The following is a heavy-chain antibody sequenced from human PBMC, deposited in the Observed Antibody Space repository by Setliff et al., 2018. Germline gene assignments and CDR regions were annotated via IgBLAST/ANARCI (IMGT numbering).Heavy chain of an antibody. D-gene: IGHD3-3*01. CDR1: GGSISSSSYY. Sequence: KPSETLSLTCTVSGGSISSSSYYWGWIRQPPGKGLEWIGSIYYSGSTYYNPSLKSRVTISVDTSKNQFSLKLSSVTAADTAVYYCAKTPPFYDFWSGSASPGAFDIWGQGTMVTVSS. CDR3: AKTPPFYDFWSGSASPGAFDI. J-gene: IGHJ3*02. CDR2: IYYSGST. V-gene: IGHV4-39*01.